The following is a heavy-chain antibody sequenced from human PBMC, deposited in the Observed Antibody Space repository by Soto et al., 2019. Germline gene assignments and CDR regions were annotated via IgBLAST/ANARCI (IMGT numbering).Heavy chain of an antibody. D-gene: IGHD6-19*01. CDR3: ARDMAAPGISSGWYNYYYGMDV. CDR1: GFTFSSYG. J-gene: IGHJ6*02. V-gene: IGHV3-33*01. Sequence: QAGGSLRLSCAASGFTFSSYGMHWVRQAPGKGLEWVAVIWYDGSNKYYADSVKGRFTISRDNSKNTLYLQMNSLRAEDTAVYYCARDMAAPGISSGWYNYYYGMDVWGQGTTVTVSS. CDR2: IWYDGSNK.